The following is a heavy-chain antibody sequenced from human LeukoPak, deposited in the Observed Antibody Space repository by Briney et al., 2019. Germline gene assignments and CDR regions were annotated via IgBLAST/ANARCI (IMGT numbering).Heavy chain of an antibody. CDR2: IIPIFGTA. CDR3: AREGIAAAGWFDP. J-gene: IGHJ5*02. V-gene: IGHV1-69*13. D-gene: IGHD6-13*01. Sequence: ASVKVSCKASGGTLGRYAISWVRQAPGQGLEWMGGIIPIFGTANYAQKFQGRVTITADESTSTAYMELSSLRSEDTAVYYCAREGIAAAGWFDPWGQGTLVTVSS. CDR1: GGTLGRYA.